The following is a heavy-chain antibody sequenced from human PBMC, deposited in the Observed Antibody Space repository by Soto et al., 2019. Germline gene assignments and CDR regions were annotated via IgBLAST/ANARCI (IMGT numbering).Heavy chain of an antibody. CDR2: IYYSGST. V-gene: IGHV4-61*01. CDR1: CGSVSSGSYY. J-gene: IGHJ6*02. D-gene: IGHD3-16*01. CDR3: AREGLDYVWGSRLYYYYGMDV. Sequence: SETLSLTCTVSCGSVSSGSYYWSWIRQPPGKGLEWIGYIYYSGSTNYNPSLKSRVTISVDTSKNQFSLKLSSVTAADTAVYYCAREGLDYVWGSRLYYYYGMDVWGQGTTVTVSS.